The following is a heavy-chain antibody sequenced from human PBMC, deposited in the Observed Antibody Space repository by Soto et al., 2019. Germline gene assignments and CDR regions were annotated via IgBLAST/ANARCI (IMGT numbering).Heavy chain of an antibody. CDR1: GFTFSSYA. CDR3: AKDSSPYYYDSSGYGY. J-gene: IGHJ4*02. D-gene: IGHD3-22*01. V-gene: IGHV3-23*01. CDR2: ISGSGGST. Sequence: GGSLRLSCAASGFTFSSYAMSWVRQAPGKGLEWVSAISGSGGSTYYADSVKGRFTISRDNSKNTLYLQMNSLRAEDTAVYYCAKDSSPYYYDSSGYGYWGQGTLVTVSS.